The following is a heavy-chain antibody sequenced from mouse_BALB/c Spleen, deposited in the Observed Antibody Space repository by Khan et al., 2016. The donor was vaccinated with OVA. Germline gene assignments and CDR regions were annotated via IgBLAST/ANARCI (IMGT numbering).Heavy chain of an antibody. Sequence: QVQLKQSGTELVRPGASVKLSCKTSGYIFTSYWIHWVKQRSGQGLEWIARIYPGTGSAYYNEKFKGKATLTADRSSSTAYMQLSSLKSEDSAVYFCAREKYCNYWGAMDYWGQGTSVTVSS. CDR1: GYIFTSYW. V-gene: IGHV1S132*01. CDR3: AREKYCNYWGAMDY. CDR2: IYPGTGSA. D-gene: IGHD2-10*02. J-gene: IGHJ4*01.